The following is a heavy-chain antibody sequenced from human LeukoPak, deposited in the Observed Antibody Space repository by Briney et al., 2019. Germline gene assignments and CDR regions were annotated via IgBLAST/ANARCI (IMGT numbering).Heavy chain of an antibody. D-gene: IGHD2-2*01. CDR1: GYTFTSYY. Sequence: VASVKVSCKASGYTFTSYYMHWVRQAPGQGLEWMGIINPSGGSTNYAQKFQGRVTVTRDTSTSTLYMELSSLTSEDTAVYYCARDGGYCSTTSCYAFYWGQGTPVTVSS. CDR2: INPSGGST. V-gene: IGHV1-46*01. J-gene: IGHJ4*02. CDR3: ARDGGYCSTTSCYAFY.